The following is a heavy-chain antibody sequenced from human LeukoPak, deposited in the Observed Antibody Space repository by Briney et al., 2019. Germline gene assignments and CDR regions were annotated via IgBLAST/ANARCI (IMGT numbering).Heavy chain of an antibody. Sequence: PGGSLRLSCAASGFTFSSYAMSWVRPAPGKGLEWVSAISGSGGSTYYADSVKGRFTISRDNSKNTLYLQMNSLRAEDTAVYYCAKAREYQLLGDYWGQGTLVTVSS. CDR3: AKAREYQLLGDY. CDR2: ISGSGGST. CDR1: GFTFSSYA. D-gene: IGHD2-2*01. J-gene: IGHJ4*02. V-gene: IGHV3-23*01.